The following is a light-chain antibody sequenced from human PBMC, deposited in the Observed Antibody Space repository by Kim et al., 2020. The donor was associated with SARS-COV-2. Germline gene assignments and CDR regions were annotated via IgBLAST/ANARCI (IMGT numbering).Light chain of an antibody. Sequence: EIVLTQYPGTLSLSPGERATLSCTASQTVSSSRYVAWFQQRPGQAPRLLLFGSSTRATGIPDRFSGSGSGTDFTLTISRLEPEDFAVYYCQQYDRSPFTFGQGTKLEI. J-gene: IGKJ2*01. CDR2: GSS. V-gene: IGKV3-20*01. CDR3: QQYDRSPFT. CDR1: QTVSSSRY.